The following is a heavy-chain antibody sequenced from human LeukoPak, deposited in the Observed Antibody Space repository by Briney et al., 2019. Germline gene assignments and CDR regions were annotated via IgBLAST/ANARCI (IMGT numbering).Heavy chain of an antibody. J-gene: IGHJ4*02. CDR1: GFTFSSYA. Sequence: GGSLRLSRAASGFTFSSYAMSWVRQAPGKGLEWVSGISGSGGSTYYVDSVKGRFTISRDKSKNTLYLQMNSLRAEDTAVYYCAKVTDYYDSNGYYDYWGQGTLVTVSS. CDR3: AKVTDYYDSNGYYDY. CDR2: ISGSGGST. D-gene: IGHD3-22*01. V-gene: IGHV3-23*01.